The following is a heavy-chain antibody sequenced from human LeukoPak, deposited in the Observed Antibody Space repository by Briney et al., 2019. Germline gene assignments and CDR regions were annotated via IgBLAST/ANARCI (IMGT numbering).Heavy chain of an antibody. CDR3: ARDAKYYFGSRTYFFFEY. Sequence: SETLSLTCTVSGGSISSYYWSWIRQPPGKGLEWIGYIYYSGSTNYNPSLKSRVTISVDTSKNQFSLKLSSVTAADTAIYYCARDAKYYFGSRTYFFFEYWGQGTLLTVSS. CDR1: GGSISSYY. CDR2: IYYSGST. J-gene: IGHJ4*02. V-gene: IGHV4-59*12. D-gene: IGHD3-10*01.